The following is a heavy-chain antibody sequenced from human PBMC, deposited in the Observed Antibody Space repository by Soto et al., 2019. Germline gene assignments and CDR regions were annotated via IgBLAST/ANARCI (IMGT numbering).Heavy chain of an antibody. D-gene: IGHD3-10*01. Sequence: ASVKVSCKASGYTFTSYAISWARQAPGQGLEWMGGIIPIFGTANYAQKFQGRVTITADESTSTAYMELSSLRSEDTAVYYCARSSYYGSRDYMDYGMDVWGQGTTVTVSS. CDR3: ARSSYYGSRDYMDYGMDV. CDR1: GYTFTSYA. J-gene: IGHJ6*02. CDR2: IIPIFGTA. V-gene: IGHV1-69*13.